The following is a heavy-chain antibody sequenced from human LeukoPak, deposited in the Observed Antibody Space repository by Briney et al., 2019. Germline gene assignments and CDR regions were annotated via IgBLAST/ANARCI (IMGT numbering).Heavy chain of an antibody. V-gene: IGHV3-48*04. D-gene: IGHD6-13*01. CDR1: GFTFSSYS. Sequence: GGSLRLSCAASGFTFSSYSMNWVRQAPGKGLEWVSYISSSSTIYYADSVKGRFTISRDNAKNSLYLQMNSLRAEDTAVYYCARGYRVAAAGTVVHDYWGQGTLVTVSS. J-gene: IGHJ4*02. CDR3: ARGYRVAAAGTVVHDY. CDR2: ISSSSTI.